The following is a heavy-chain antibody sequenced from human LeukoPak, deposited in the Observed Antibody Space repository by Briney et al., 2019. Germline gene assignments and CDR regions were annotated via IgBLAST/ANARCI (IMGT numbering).Heavy chain of an antibody. V-gene: IGHV4-59*01. CDR1: GGSIRSYY. CDR3: ARVRALSYYDSSGDLYYFDY. D-gene: IGHD3-22*01. J-gene: IGHJ4*02. CDR2: MYYSEST. Sequence: SETLSLTCTVSGGSIRSYYWSWIRQPPGKGLEWIGYMYYSESTNYNPSLKSRVTISVDTSKNQFSLKLSSVTAADTAVYYCARVRALSYYDSSGDLYYFDYWGQGTLVTVSS.